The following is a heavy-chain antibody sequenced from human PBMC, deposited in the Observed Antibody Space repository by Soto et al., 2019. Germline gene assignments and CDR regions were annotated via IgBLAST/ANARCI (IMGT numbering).Heavy chain of an antibody. J-gene: IGHJ5*02. D-gene: IGHD1-26*01. CDR3: ARWISGSSSAWFAP. CDR2: ISADNGKT. V-gene: IGHV1-18*04. CDR1: CYTFTRFG. Sequence: SVQVSCKASCYTFTRFGISWVRQAPGQGLEWMGWISADNGKTKYAQKIQGRVTMTTDTSTTTAYMELRSLRSDDTAVYYCARWISGSSSAWFAPWGQGTLVTVPQ.